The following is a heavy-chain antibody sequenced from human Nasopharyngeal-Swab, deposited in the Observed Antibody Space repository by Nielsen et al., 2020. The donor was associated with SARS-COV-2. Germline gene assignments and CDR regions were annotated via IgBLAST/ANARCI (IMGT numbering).Heavy chain of an antibody. CDR2: IWYDGSNK. Sequence: GESLKISCAASGFTFSSYGMHWVRQAPGKGLEWVAVIWYDGSNKYYADSVKGRFTISRDNSKNTLYLQMNSLRAEDTAVYYCAKQSWGCSYGYYFDYWGQGTLVTVSS. CDR3: AKQSWGCSYGYYFDY. CDR1: GFTFSSYG. V-gene: IGHV3-33*06. D-gene: IGHD5-18*01. J-gene: IGHJ4*02.